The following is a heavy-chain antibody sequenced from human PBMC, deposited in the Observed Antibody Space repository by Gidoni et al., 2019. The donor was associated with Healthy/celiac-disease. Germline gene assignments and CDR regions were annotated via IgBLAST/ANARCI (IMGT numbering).Heavy chain of an antibody. D-gene: IGHD5-18*01. CDR1: GGSISSSSYS. J-gene: IGHJ2*01. Sequence: QLQLQESGPGLVKPSETLSLTCTVPGGSISSSSYSWGWIRQPPGKGLEWIGSIYYSGSTYYNPSLKSRVTISVDTSKNQFSLKLSSVTAADTAVYYCARDSYGYDWYFDLWGRGTLVTVSS. CDR2: IYYSGST. V-gene: IGHV4-39*07. CDR3: ARDSYGYDWYFDL.